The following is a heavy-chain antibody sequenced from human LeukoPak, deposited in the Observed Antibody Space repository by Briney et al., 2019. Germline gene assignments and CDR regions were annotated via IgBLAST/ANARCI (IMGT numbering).Heavy chain of an antibody. V-gene: IGHV3-48*01. J-gene: IGHJ4*02. CDR1: GFTFSSYS. CDR2: ISSSSSTI. D-gene: IGHD3-22*01. Sequence: PGGSLRLSCAASGFTFSSYSMNWVRQAPGKGLEWVSYISSSSSTIYYADSVKGRFTISRDNAKNSLYLQMNSLRAEDTAVYYCARAPGYYYDSSGYWPRVHYFDYWGQGTLVTVSS. CDR3: ARAPGYYYDSSGYWPRVHYFDY.